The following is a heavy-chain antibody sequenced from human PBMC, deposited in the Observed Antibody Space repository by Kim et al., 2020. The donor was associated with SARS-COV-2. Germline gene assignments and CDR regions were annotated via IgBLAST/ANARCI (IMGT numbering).Heavy chain of an antibody. Sequence: SETLSLTCAVYGGSFSGYYWSWIRQPPGKGLEWIGEINHSGSTNYNPSLKSRVTISVDTSKNQFPLKLSSVTAADTAVYYCSRGTRQWLSRHYYYYIDV. CDR3: SRGTRQWLSRHYYYYIDV. CDR2: INHSGST. CDR1: GGSFSGYY. V-gene: IGHV4-34*01. J-gene: IGHJ6*03. D-gene: IGHD6-19*01.